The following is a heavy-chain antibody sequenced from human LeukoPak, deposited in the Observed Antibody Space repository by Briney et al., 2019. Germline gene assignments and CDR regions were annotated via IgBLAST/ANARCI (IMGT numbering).Heavy chain of an antibody. V-gene: IGHV4-59*08. D-gene: IGHD4-17*01. Sequence: KPSETLSLTCIVSGGSISGYYWGWIRQPPGKGLEWVGYIYYSGTSNYNRSLRSRVTISVDTSKNQFSLKLSSVPAADTAVYYCARWSDDYGDYGFDYWGQGTLVTVSS. J-gene: IGHJ4*02. CDR3: ARWSDDYGDYGFDY. CDR2: IYYSGTS. CDR1: GGSISGYY.